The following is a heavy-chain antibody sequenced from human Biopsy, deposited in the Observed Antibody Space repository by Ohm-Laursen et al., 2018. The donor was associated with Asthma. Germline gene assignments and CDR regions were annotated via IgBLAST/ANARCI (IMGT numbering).Heavy chain of an antibody. CDR1: GFTFNSYW. D-gene: IGHD2-8*01. Sequence: SLRLSCAASGFTFNSYWMSWVRQAPGKGLEWAANIKKDGSEEYYVDSVKGRFTISRDNAKNSLFLHMNSLRAGDSAVYYCARGGYCTSPTCPWGRYATDVWGQGTTVTVS. CDR3: ARGGYCTSPTCPWGRYATDV. V-gene: IGHV3-7*01. CDR2: IKKDGSEE. J-gene: IGHJ6*02.